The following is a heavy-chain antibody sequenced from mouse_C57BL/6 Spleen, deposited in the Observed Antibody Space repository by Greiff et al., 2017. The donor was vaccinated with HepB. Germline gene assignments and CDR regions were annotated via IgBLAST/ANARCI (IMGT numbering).Heavy chain of an antibody. CDR1: GYTFTSYW. D-gene: IGHD2-5*01. CDR3: ARDYSNYGYFDV. V-gene: IGHV1-50*01. CDR2: IDPSDSYT. Sequence: QVQLQQPGAELVKPGASVKLSCKASGYTFTSYWMQWVKQRPGQGLEWIGEIDPSDSYTNYNQKFKGKATLTVDTSSSTAYMQLSSLTSEDSAVYYCARDYSNYGYFDVWGTGTTVTVSS. J-gene: IGHJ1*03.